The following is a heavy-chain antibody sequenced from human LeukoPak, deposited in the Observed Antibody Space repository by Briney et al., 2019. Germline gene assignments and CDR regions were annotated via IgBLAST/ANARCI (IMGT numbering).Heavy chain of an antibody. CDR3: ARDGDYGGLDY. CDR2: IYHSGST. J-gene: IGHJ4*02. V-gene: IGHV4-30-2*01. Sequence: PSETLSLTCAASGGSISSGGYSWSWIRQPPGKGLEWIGYIYHSGSTYYNPSLKSRVTISVDRSKNQFSLKLSSVTAADTAVYYCARDGDYGGLDYWGQGTLVTVSS. CDR1: GGSISSGGYS. D-gene: IGHD4-17*01.